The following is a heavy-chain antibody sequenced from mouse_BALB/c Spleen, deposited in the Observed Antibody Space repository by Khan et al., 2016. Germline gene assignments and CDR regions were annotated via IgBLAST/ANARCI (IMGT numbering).Heavy chain of an antibody. D-gene: IGHD2-10*02. CDR3: AKEYGNYYAMDY. J-gene: IGHJ4*01. CDR2: ISYSGST. V-gene: IGHV3-2*02. Sequence: VQLKESGPGLVKPSQSLSLTCTVTGYSITSDYAWNWIRQFPGNKLEWMGYISYSGSTSYNPSLKSRISITRDTSKNQFFLQLNSVTTEDTATYYSAKEYGNYYAMDYWGQGTSVTVSS. CDR1: GYSITSDYA.